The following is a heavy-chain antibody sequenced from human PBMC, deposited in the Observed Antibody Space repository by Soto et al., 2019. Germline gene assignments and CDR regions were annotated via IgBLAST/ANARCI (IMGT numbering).Heavy chain of an antibody. V-gene: IGHV6-1*01. CDR1: GDSVSSNSAA. CDR2: TYYRSKWYN. Sequence: SQTLSLTCAISGDSVSSNSAAWNWIRQSPSRGLEWLGRTYYRSKWYNDYAVSVKSRITINPDTSKNQFSLQLNSVTPEDTAVYYCARDAYCSSTSCSSYYYYGVDVWGQGTTVTVSS. J-gene: IGHJ6*02. D-gene: IGHD2-2*01. CDR3: ARDAYCSSTSCSSYYYYGVDV.